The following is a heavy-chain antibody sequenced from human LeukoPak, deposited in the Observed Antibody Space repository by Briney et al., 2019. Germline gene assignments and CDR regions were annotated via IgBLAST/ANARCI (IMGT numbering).Heavy chain of an antibody. CDR2: ISSSGSTV. D-gene: IGHD5-12*01. J-gene: IGHJ4*02. V-gene: IGHV3-48*03. CDR3: AREPPTTRFDY. Sequence: GGSLRLSCAASGFTFSSYEMNWVRQAPGKGLEWVSYISSSGSTVYYADSVKGRFTISRDNAKNSLYLQMNSLRVEDTAVYYCAREPPTTRFDYWGQGTLVTVSS. CDR1: GFTFSSYE.